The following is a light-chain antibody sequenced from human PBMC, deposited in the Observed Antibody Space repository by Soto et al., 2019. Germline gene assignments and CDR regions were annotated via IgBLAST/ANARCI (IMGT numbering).Light chain of an antibody. J-gene: IGKJ2*01. CDR3: QQYGSLQMYT. CDR2: GAS. Sequence: EIVLTQSPGTLSLSPGERATLSCRASQGVSSSYLAWYQQKPGQAPRLLIYGASGRATGIPDRFSGSGSGTDFTLTISRLEPEDYAVYYCQQYGSLQMYTFGQVTKLEIK. CDR1: QGVSSSY. V-gene: IGKV3-20*01.